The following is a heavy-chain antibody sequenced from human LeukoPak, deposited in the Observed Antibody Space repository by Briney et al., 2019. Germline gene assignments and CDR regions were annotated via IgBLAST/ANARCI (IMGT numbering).Heavy chain of an antibody. CDR3: AKDRAHYDFQRASKDV. Sequence: GGSLRLSCAASGFTFSSYAMHWVRQAPGKGLEWVAVISYDGSNKYYADSVKGRFTISRDNSKNTLYLQMNSLRAEDTAVYYCAKDRAHYDFQRASKDVWGKGTTVTVSS. CDR2: ISYDGSNK. CDR1: GFTFSSYA. D-gene: IGHD3-3*01. V-gene: IGHV3-30-3*01. J-gene: IGHJ6*04.